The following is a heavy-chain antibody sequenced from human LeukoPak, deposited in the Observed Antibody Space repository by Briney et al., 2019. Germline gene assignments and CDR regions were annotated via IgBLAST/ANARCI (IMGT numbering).Heavy chain of an antibody. V-gene: IGHV3-23*01. CDR1: GFSFSNYG. J-gene: IGHJ3*02. Sequence: GGSLRLSCAASGFSFSNYGMNWVRQAPGEGLEWVSAISRSGDSTYYAASVKGRFTISRDNSKNTLYLQMNSLRAEDTAVYYCARAEAFDIWGQGTMVTVSS. CDR3: ARAEAFDI. CDR2: ISRSGDST.